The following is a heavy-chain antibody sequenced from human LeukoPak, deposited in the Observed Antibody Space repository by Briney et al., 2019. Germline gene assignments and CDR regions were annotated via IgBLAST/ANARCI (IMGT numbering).Heavy chain of an antibody. CDR1: GGSISSSNW. CDR2: IYHSGST. Sequence: SSGTLSLTCAVSGGSISSSNWWSWVRQPPGKGLEWIGEIYHSGSTNYNPSLKSRVTISVDKSKNQFSLKLSSVTAADTAVYYCAREEQLWYTFDYWGQGTLVTVPS. J-gene: IGHJ4*02. D-gene: IGHD5-18*01. V-gene: IGHV4-4*02. CDR3: AREEQLWYTFDY.